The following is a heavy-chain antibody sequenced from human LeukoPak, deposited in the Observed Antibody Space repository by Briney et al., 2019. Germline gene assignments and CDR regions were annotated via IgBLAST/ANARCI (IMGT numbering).Heavy chain of an antibody. D-gene: IGHD3-22*01. CDR1: GGTFSSYA. CDR3: ARDRGYDSSGYYYCPLDY. Sequence: SVKVSCKASGGTFSSYAISWVRQAPGQGLEWMGRIIPIFGIANYAQKFQGRVTITADKSTSTAYMELSSLRSEDTAVYYCARDRGYDSSGYYYCPLDYWGQGTLVTVSS. V-gene: IGHV1-69*04. CDR2: IIPIFGIA. J-gene: IGHJ4*02.